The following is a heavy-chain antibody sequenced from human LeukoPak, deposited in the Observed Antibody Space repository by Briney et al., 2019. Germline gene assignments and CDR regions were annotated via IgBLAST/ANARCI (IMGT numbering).Heavy chain of an antibody. J-gene: IGHJ3*02. D-gene: IGHD2-2*01. CDR1: GGSISSSSYY. Sequence: SETLSLTCTVSGGSISSSSYYWGWIRQPPGKWLEWIGSSYYSGSTYYNPSLKSRVTISVDTSKNQFSLKLSSVTAADTAVYYCARQGVYCSSTSCYVGALDIWGQGTMVTVSS. V-gene: IGHV4-39*01. CDR3: ARQGVYCSSTSCYVGALDI. CDR2: SYYSGST.